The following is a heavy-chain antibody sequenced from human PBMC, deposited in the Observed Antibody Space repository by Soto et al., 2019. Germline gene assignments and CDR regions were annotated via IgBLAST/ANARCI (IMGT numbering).Heavy chain of an antibody. CDR1: GFTFSSYA. CDR3: AKAEGDYDSSGYYS. D-gene: IGHD3-22*01. CDR2: ISGSGGST. V-gene: IGHV3-23*01. Sequence: EVPLLESGGGLVQPGGSLRLSCAASGFTFSSYAMSWVRQAPGKGLEWVSAISGSGGSTYYADSVKGRFTISRDNSKNTQYLQMNSLRAEDTAVYYCAKAEGDYDSSGYYSWGQGTLVTVSS. J-gene: IGHJ4*02.